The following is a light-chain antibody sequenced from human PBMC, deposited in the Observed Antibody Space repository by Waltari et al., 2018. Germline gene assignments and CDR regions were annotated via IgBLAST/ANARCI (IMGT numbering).Light chain of an antibody. CDR3: AAWDDSLSGVV. CDR2: RNK. CDR1: SSNIGSNY. Sequence: QSVLPPPPSASGTPGQRVTISCSGSSSNIGSNYVYWYKQLPGTAPKLLIYRNKERPSGSPDRFSGSKSGTSASRAISGLRSEDEADYYCAAWDDSLSGVVFGGGTKLTVL. V-gene: IGLV1-47*01. J-gene: IGLJ2*01.